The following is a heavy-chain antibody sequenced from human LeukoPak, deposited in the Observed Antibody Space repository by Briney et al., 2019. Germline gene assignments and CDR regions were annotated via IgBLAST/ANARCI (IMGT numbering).Heavy chain of an antibody. CDR1: GFTVSSNY. J-gene: IGHJ4*02. CDR2: IYSGGST. D-gene: IGHD3-22*01. Sequence: GGSLRLSCAASGFTVSSNYMSWVRHAPGKGLEWVSVIYSGGSTYYADSVKGRFPISRDNSKNTLYLQMNSLRAEDTAVYYCARGTYDSSGSIDYWGQGTLVTVSS. CDR3: ARGTYDSSGSIDY. V-gene: IGHV3-53*01.